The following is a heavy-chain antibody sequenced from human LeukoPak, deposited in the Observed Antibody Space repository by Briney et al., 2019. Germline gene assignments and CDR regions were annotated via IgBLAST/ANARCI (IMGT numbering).Heavy chain of an antibody. V-gene: IGHV3-21*01. D-gene: IGHD1-26*01. CDR1: GFTFSSYS. CDR3: ARVGREAVFDY. Sequence: PGGSLRLSCAASGFTFSSYSMNWVRQAPGKGLEWVSSISSSSSYIYYADSVKSRFTISRDNAKNSLYLQMNSLRAEDTAVYYCARVGREAVFDYWGQGTLVTVSS. CDR2: ISSSSSYI. J-gene: IGHJ4*02.